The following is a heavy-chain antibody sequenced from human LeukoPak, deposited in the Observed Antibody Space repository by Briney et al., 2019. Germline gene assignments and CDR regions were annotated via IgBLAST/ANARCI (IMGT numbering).Heavy chain of an antibody. CDR1: GYTFTRYG. CDR2: ISANNGDT. J-gene: IGHJ4*02. Sequence: ASVKVSCKASGYTFTRYGISWVRQAPGQGLEWMGWISANNGDTNSAQKFQDRVTMTTDTSTSTAYMELRSLRSDDTAVYYCARDFFHGHCAGLSCFLRDYWGQGSLVTVSS. V-gene: IGHV1-18*01. CDR3: ARDFFHGHCAGLSCFLRDY. D-gene: IGHD2-15*01.